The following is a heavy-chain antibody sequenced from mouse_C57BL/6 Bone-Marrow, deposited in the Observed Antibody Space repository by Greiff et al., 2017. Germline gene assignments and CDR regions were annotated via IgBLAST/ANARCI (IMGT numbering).Heavy chain of an antibody. Sequence: VQLQQSGPELVKPGASVKISCKASGYSFTGYYMNWVKQSPEKSLEWIGEINPSTGGTTYNQKFKAKATLTVDKPSSTAYMQLKSLTSEDSAVYYCARWHYYGSTPVAYWGQGTLVTVAA. V-gene: IGHV1-42*01. CDR3: ARWHYYGSTPVAY. J-gene: IGHJ3*01. CDR1: GYSFTGYY. D-gene: IGHD1-1*01. CDR2: INPSTGGT.